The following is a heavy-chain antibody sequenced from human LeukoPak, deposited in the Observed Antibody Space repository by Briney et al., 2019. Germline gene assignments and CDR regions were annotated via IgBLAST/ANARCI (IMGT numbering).Heavy chain of an antibody. J-gene: IGHJ5*02. CDR1: GFTFSDYY. CDR2: ISGSGGST. V-gene: IGHV3-23*01. D-gene: IGHD2-2*01. CDR3: AKDWIDCSSTSCYSQEDWFDP. Sequence: GGSLRLSCAASGFTFSDYYMSWIRQAPGKGLEWVSAISGSGGSTYYADSVKGRFTISRDNSKNTLYLQMNSLRAEDTAVYYCAKDWIDCSSTSCYSQEDWFDPWGQGTLVTVSS.